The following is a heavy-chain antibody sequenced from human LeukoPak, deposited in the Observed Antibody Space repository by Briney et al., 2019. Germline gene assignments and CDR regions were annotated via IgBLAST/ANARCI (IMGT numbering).Heavy chain of an antibody. Sequence: SETLSLTCTVSGYSISSGYYWAWSRQPPGKGLEWIGNIYHTGSTYYNPSLKSRVTISVDTSKNQFSLKLSSVTAADTAVYYCARVDTRPGYSSGWYADQLFYINHYYYYYMDVWGKGTTVTVSS. CDR1: GYSISSGYY. J-gene: IGHJ6*03. CDR3: ARVDTRPGYSSGWYADQLFYINHYYYYYMDV. D-gene: IGHD6-19*01. CDR2: IYHTGST. V-gene: IGHV4-38-2*02.